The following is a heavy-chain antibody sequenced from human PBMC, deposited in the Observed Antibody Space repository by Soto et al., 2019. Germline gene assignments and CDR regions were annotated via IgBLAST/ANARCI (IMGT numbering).Heavy chain of an antibody. V-gene: IGHV3-7*05. CDR1: GFSFSDYW. CDR3: ARESPGSNWYAH. J-gene: IGHJ5*02. Sequence: PGGSLRLSCETSGFSFSDYWMSWVRRAPGKGLEWVANVKPDGTQKFYVDSVRGRFTIFRGNTKKSLFLQMNSLTAEDTGIYYCARESPGSNWYAHWGQGAQVTVSS. CDR2: VKPDGTQK.